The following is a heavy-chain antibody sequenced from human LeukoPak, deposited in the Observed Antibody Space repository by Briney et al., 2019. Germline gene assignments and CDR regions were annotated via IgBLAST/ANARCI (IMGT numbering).Heavy chain of an antibody. V-gene: IGHV1-46*01. D-gene: IGHD5-24*01. CDR3: ATGATIPAGFDF. CDR1: GYTFTSYY. CDR2: INPSGGST. J-gene: IGHJ4*02. Sequence: ASVKVSCKASGYTFTSYYMHWVRQAPGQGLEWMGIINPSGGSTSYAQKFQGRVTMTRDMSTSTVYMELSSLRSEDTAVYYCATGATIPAGFDFWGQGTLVTVSS.